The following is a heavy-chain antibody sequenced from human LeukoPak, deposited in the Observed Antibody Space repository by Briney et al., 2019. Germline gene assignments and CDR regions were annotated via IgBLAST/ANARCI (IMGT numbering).Heavy chain of an antibody. J-gene: IGHJ6*04. D-gene: IGHD3-10*02. Sequence: GGSLRLSCAASGFTFSSFGMTWVRQAPGKGLEWISGISGSGGSTDYADSVKGRFTISRDNSKNTLYLQMISLRAEDTAVYYCAELGITMIGGVWGKGTTVTISS. CDR2: ISGSGGST. V-gene: IGHV3-23*01. CDR3: AELGITMIGGV. CDR1: GFTFSSFG.